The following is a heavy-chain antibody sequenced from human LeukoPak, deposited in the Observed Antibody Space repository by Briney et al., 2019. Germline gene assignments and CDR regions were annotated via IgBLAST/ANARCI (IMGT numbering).Heavy chain of an antibody. J-gene: IGHJ4*02. CDR1: GFTFSSYA. Sequence: GRSLRLSCAASGFTFSSYAMHWVRQATGKGLEWVAVISYDGSNKYYADSVKGRFTISRDNSKNTLYLQMNSLRAEDTAVYYCARDRSYGDYVWDFDYWGQGTLVTVSS. V-gene: IGHV3-30*04. CDR3: ARDRSYGDYVWDFDY. CDR2: ISYDGSNK. D-gene: IGHD4-17*01.